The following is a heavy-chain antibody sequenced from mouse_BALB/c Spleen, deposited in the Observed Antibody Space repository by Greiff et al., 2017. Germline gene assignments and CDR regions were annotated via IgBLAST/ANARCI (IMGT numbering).Heavy chain of an antibody. CDR1: GYTFTSYW. CDR2: IYPGDGDT. J-gene: IGHJ4*01. CDR3: AMAYYSPYAMDY. V-gene: IGHV1-87*01. D-gene: IGHD2-12*01. Sequence: QVQLQQSGAELARPGASVKLSCKASGYTFTSYWMQWVKQRPGQCLEWIGAIYPGDGDTRYTQKFKGKATLTADKSSSTAYMQLSSLASEDSAVYYCAMAYYSPYAMDYWGQGTSVTVSS.